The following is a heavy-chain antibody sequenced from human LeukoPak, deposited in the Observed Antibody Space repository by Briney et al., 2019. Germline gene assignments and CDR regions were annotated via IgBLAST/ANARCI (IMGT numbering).Heavy chain of an antibody. J-gene: IGHJ4*02. D-gene: IGHD3-10*01. V-gene: IGHV4-59*01. CDR1: GGSISSYY. CDR3: ARELWYGSRYFNY. CDR2: IYYSGST. Sequence: PSETLSLTCTVSGGSISSYYWSWIRQPPGKGLEWIGYIYYSGSTNYNPSLKSRVTISVDTSKNQFSLKLSSVTAADTAVYYCARELWYGSRYFNYWGQGTLVTVSS.